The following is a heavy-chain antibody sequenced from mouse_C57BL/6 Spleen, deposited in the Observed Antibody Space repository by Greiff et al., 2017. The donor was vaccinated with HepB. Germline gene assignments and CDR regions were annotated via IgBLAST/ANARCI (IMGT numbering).Heavy chain of an antibody. Sequence: VKLMESGPGLVAPSQSLSITCTVSGFSLTSYGVDWVRQPPGKGLEWLGVIWGGGSTNYNSALMSRLSISKDNSKSQVFLKMNSLQTDDTAMYYCAINYGSSYGAMDYWGQGTSVTVSS. V-gene: IGHV2-9*01. CDR3: AINYGSSYGAMDY. J-gene: IGHJ4*01. D-gene: IGHD1-1*01. CDR1: GFSLTSYG. CDR2: IWGGGST.